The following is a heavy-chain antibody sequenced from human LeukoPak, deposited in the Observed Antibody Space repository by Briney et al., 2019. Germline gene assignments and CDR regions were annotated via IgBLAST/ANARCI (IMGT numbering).Heavy chain of an antibody. CDR3: ARGSTYSSWPDY. V-gene: IGHV4-59*01. CDR2: IYYSGST. CDR1: GGSISSYY. D-gene: IGHD6-13*01. Sequence: PSETLSLTCTVSGGSISSYYWTRIRQSPGKALEYIGYIYYSGSTHYNPSLKSRVTMSVDTSNNQFSLKLSSVTAADTAVYYCARGSTYSSWPDYWGQGTLVTVSS. J-gene: IGHJ4*02.